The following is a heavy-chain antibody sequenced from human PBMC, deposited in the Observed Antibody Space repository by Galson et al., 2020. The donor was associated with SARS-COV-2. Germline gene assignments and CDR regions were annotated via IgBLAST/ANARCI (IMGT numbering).Heavy chain of an antibody. J-gene: IGHJ4*02. CDR2: IYHSGRT. CDR1: GYSISSGYY. Sequence: SQTLSLTCTVSGYSISSGYYWGWIRQPPGKGLEWIGSIYHSGRTYYNPSLKSRVTISVDTSKNQFSLKLSSVTAADTAVYYCARVPRATSVFDYWGQGTLVTVSS. CDR3: ARVPRATSVFDY. V-gene: IGHV4-38-2*02. D-gene: IGHD1-26*01.